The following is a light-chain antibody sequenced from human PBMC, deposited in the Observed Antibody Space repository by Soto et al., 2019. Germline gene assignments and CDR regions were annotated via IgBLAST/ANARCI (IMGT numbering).Light chain of an antibody. V-gene: IGLV1-47*01. J-gene: IGLJ2*01. Sequence: QSVLTQPPSASGTPGQRVTISCSGSSSNIGSNYVYWYRQLPGTAPKLLIYRNNQRPSGVPDRFSGSKSGTSASLAISGLRSEDEADYYCAAWDDSLSGPGVFGGGTQLTVL. CDR2: RNN. CDR3: AAWDDSLSGPGV. CDR1: SSNIGSNY.